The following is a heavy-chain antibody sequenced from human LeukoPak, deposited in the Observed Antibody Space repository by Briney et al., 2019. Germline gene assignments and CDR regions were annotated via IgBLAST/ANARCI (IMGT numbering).Heavy chain of an antibody. V-gene: IGHV1-46*01. CDR1: GYTFTSYY. CDR3: ARDSYYYYYMDV. Sequence: ASVKVSCKASGYTFTSYYMHWARQAPGQGLEWMGIINPSGGSTNYAQKFQGRVTMTRDMSTSTVYMELSSLRSEDTAMYYCARDSYYYYYMDVWGKGTTVTVSS. CDR2: INPSGGST. J-gene: IGHJ6*03.